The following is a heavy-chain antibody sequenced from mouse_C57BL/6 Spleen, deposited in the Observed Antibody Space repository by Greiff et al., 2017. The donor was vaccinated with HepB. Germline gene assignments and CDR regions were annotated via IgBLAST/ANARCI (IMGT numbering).Heavy chain of an antibody. Sequence: QVTLQLSGPELVKPGASVKLSCKASGYAFTSSWMHWVKQRPGQGLEWIGRIYPGDGDTNYNGKFKGKATLTADKSSSTAYMQRSSLTSEDSAVYFCAWRGFDYWGQGTPVTVSA. CDR3: AWRGFDY. V-gene: IGHV1-82*01. CDR1: GYAFTSSW. CDR2: IYPGDGDT. J-gene: IGHJ3*01.